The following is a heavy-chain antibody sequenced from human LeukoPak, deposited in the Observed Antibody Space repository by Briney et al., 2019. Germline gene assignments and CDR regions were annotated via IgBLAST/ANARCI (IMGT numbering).Heavy chain of an antibody. J-gene: IGHJ4*02. D-gene: IGHD3-10*01. CDR2: IDNDGGDT. V-gene: IGHV3-74*03. CDR3: ARDLWFGELSHYY. Sequence: PGGTLRLSCAASGFTFSSYGMSWVRQAPGKGLVWVSRIDNDGGDTMYADSVRGRFTISRDNSKNTLYLQMNSLRAEDTAVYYCARDLWFGELSHYYWGQGTLVTVSS. CDR1: GFTFSSYG.